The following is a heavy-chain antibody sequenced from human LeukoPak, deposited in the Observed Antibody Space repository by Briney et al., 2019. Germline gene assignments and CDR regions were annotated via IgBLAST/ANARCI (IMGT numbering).Heavy chain of an antibody. J-gene: IGHJ4*02. CDR1: GFTFSNYA. CDR3: AKSLSGGGYYFEY. Sequence: PGGSLRLSYAASGFTFSNYAMTWVRQAPGKGLEWVSGISDSGGSTYYADSVKGRFTISRDNSKNTLYLQMNSLRAEDTAVYYCAKSLSGGGYYFEYWGQGTLVTVSS. D-gene: IGHD3-10*01. CDR2: ISDSGGST. V-gene: IGHV3-23*01.